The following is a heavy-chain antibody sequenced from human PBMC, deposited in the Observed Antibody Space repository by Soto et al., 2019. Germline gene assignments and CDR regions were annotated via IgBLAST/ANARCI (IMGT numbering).Heavy chain of an antibody. CDR2: TNQDGSEK. CDR1: ESTVRRDW. J-gene: IGHJ4*02. D-gene: IGHD1-26*01. Sequence: EVHLVESGGGLVQTGGSLRLSCAISESTVRRDWMNWVRQAPGKGLEWVAHTNQDGSEKYYVDSVKGRFTITRDNAKNTLCLQMNSLRVGDTAMYYCSGGVGDAFWGQGTLVTVSS. CDR3: SGGVGDAF. V-gene: IGHV3-7*04.